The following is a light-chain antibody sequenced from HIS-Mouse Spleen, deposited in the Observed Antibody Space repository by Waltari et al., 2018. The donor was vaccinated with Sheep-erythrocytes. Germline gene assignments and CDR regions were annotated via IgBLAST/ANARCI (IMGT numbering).Light chain of an antibody. CDR3: QAWDSSIYV. Sequence: SYELTQPPSVSVSPGQTASITCSGDKLGDKYACWYQKKPGKSPVLVIYQDSKRPSGIPERFSGSNSGHTATLTISGTQAMDEADYYCQAWDSSIYVFGTGTKVTVL. J-gene: IGLJ1*01. CDR2: QDS. CDR1: KLGDKY. V-gene: IGLV3-1*01.